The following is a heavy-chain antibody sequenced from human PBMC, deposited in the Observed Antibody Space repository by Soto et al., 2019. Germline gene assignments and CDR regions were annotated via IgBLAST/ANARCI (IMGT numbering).Heavy chain of an antibody. D-gene: IGHD3-9*01. J-gene: IGHJ4*02. CDR2: INPSGGST. V-gene: IGHV1-46*03. Sequence: VKVSCKASGYTFTSYYMHWVRQAPGQGLEWMGIINPSGGSTSYAQKFQGRVTMTRDTSTSTVYMELSSLRSEDTAVYYCARNIRRYYDILTGYSPGQSWGQGTLVTVSS. CDR1: GYTFTSYY. CDR3: ARNIRRYYDILTGYSPGQS.